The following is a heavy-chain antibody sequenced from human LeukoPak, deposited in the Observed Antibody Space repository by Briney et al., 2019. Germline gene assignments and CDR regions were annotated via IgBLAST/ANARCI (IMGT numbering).Heavy chain of an antibody. CDR1: GYTFTSYG. J-gene: IGHJ5*02. CDR3: ARVGVLLWFGELEGMNWFDP. Sequence: ASVKVSCKASGYTFTSYGISWVRQAPGQGLEWMGWISAYNGNTNYAQKLQGRVTMTTDTSTSTAYMELRSLRSDDTAVYYCARVGVLLWFGELEGMNWFDPWGQGTLVTVSS. CDR2: ISAYNGNT. D-gene: IGHD3-10*01. V-gene: IGHV1-18*01.